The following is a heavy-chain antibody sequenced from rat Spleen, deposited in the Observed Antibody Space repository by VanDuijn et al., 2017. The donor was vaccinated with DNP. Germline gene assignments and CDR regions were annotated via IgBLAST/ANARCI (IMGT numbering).Heavy chain of an antibody. V-gene: IGHV5S11*01. D-gene: IGHD1-5*01. CDR1: GFTFSHYY. CDR3: ARHGEVPSRYAMDA. Sequence: EVQLVESGGGLVQPGRSLKLSCTASGFTFSHYYMAWVRQAPAKGLAWVASISTGGGNTYYRDSVTGRFTISRDNAKSTLFLQMDSLRSEETATYYCARHGEVPSRYAMDAWGQGTAVTVSS. CDR2: ISTGGGNT. J-gene: IGHJ4*01.